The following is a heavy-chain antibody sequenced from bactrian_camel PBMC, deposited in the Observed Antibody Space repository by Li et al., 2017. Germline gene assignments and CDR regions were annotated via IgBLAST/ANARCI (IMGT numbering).Heavy chain of an antibody. J-gene: IGHJ4*01. CDR2: IVTGGGNT. CDR1: GSIYGDAC. V-gene: IGHV3S1*01. CDR3: AVDPFSLYCSRGHFPNGAF. Sequence: HVQLVESGGGSVQAGGSLRLSCGASGSIYGDACVGWLRQAPGKEREGVAAIVTGGGNTYYAGSVDGRFTISQDNAKNTLSLQMNNLELEDTAMYYCAVDPFSLYCSRGHFPNGAFWGQGTQVTVS. D-gene: IGHD1*01.